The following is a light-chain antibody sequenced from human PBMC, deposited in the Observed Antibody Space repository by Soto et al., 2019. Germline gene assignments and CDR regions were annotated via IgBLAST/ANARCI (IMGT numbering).Light chain of an antibody. CDR2: DAS. CDR3: QQRARWVT. CDR1: ESVSTY. V-gene: IGKV3-11*01. Sequence: PATLSMSPGERATLSCRASESVSTYLAWFQQKPGQAPRLLIYDASNRATGIPARFSGSGSETDFTLTISSLEPEDSAVYFCQQRARWVTFGQGTRLENK. J-gene: IGKJ5*01.